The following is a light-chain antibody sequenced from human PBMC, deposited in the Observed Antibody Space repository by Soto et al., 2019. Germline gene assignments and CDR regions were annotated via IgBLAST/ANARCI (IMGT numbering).Light chain of an antibody. Sequence: IQLTQSPSSLSASVGDRVTITCRASQGISSHLAWYQQKPGTAPKLLIYAAATLQSGVPSRFSGSGSGTDFTLTVSSLQPEDIATYYCLQVNTYELTCGGGTKVAIK. V-gene: IGKV1-9*01. CDR1: QGISSH. J-gene: IGKJ4*01. CDR3: LQVNTYELT. CDR2: AAA.